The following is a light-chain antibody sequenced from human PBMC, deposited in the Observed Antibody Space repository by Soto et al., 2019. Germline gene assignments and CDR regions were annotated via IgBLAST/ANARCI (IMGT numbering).Light chain of an antibody. Sequence: QSALTQPPSVSGSPGQSVTISCTGTSSDIGNYNYVSWYQQAPGTAPKLMIFEVSNRPSGVPDRFSGSKSGNTASLTISGLQAEDEADYYCALNTGTRVFGGGTKLTVL. CDR3: ALNTGTRV. J-gene: IGLJ3*02. CDR1: SSDIGNYNY. CDR2: EVS. V-gene: IGLV2-18*01.